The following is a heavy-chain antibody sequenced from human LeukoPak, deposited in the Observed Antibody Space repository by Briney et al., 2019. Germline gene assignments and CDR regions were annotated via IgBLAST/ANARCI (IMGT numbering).Heavy chain of an antibody. CDR3: ARRPVATIKGYFDS. CDR2: STDGNYK. J-gene: IGHJ4*02. Sequence: STDGNYKYYADSVKGRFAVSRDNSKNMLYLQVNSLSADDTAVYYCARRPVATIKGYFDSWGQGTLVTVSS. V-gene: IGHV3-30*09. D-gene: IGHD5-24*01.